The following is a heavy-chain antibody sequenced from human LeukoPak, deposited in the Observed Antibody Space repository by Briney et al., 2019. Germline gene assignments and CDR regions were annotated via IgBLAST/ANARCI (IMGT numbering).Heavy chain of an antibody. J-gene: IGHJ4*02. D-gene: IGHD2-15*01. V-gene: IGHV3-7*03. CDR2: LNQYGNDK. Sequence: QPGGSLRLSCEASGFTFTNYWMTWVRQAPGKGLEWVANLNQYGNDKYYDDSVKGRFTISRDNSKNRLYLQMNSLRAEDTAVYYCAKPITECSGGSCYGPCQYWGQGTLVTVSS. CDR1: GFTFTNYW. CDR3: AKPITECSGGSCYGPCQY.